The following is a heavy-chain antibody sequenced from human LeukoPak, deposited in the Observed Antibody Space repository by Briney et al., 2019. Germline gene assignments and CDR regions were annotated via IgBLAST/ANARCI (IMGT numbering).Heavy chain of an antibody. Sequence: GGSLRLSCAASGFTFSSYWMHWVRQAPGKGLVWVSRINSDGSSTSYADSVKGRFTISRDNAKNTLYLQMNSLRAEDTAVYYCARDGSLYYYYYMDVWGKGTTVTISS. CDR2: INSDGSST. V-gene: IGHV3-74*01. CDR1: GFTFSSYW. CDR3: ARDGSLYYYYYMDV. J-gene: IGHJ6*03.